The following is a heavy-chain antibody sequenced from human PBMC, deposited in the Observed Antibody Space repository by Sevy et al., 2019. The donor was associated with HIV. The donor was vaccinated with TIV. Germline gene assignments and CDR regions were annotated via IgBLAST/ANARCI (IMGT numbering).Heavy chain of an antibody. CDR3: AKDPTLTYTSSGYYFDY. D-gene: IGHD6-13*01. J-gene: IGHJ4*02. CDR2: ISGSGGGT. Sequence: GGSLRLSCAASGFTFSSYAMSWVRQAPGKGLEWVSAISGSGGGTYYAYSVKGRFTISRDNSKNTLYLQMSSLRAEDTAVYYCAKDPTLTYTSSGYYFDYWGQGTLVTVSS. CDR1: GFTFSSYA. V-gene: IGHV3-23*01.